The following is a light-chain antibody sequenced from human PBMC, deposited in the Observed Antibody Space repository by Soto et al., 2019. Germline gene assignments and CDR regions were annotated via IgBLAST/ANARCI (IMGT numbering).Light chain of an antibody. Sequence: HYELKRVAKGYGAPREGVPITYNESGSNMGQGYDVLWYQQFPGTAPYLLICSNIKRPSGVPDRSSGSKSVTSASLAIRGLQSEDESDYFCATWEGSLSAYVFGNVTKVTVL. CDR1: GSNMGQGYD. J-gene: IGLJ1*01. CDR2: SNI. V-gene: IGLV1-40*01. CDR3: ATWEGSLSAYV.